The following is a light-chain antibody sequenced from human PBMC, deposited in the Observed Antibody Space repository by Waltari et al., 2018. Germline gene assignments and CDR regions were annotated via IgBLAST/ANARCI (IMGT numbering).Light chain of an antibody. CDR2: KAS. J-gene: IGKJ4*01. CDR1: QNIKTW. CDR3: QQYDTYPLT. V-gene: IGKV1-5*03. Sequence: DIQMSQSPSTLSASIGDRVTITCRASQNIKTWVAWYQQKPGKAPKFLVYKASTLDSGVPSRFSGSGSGIEFTLTISSLQPDDFATYYCQQYDTYPLTFGGGTKVEIK.